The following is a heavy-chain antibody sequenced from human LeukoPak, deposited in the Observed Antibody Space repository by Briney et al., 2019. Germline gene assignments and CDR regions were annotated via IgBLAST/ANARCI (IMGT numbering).Heavy chain of an antibody. CDR1: GESVSSNSAA. J-gene: IGHJ5*02. V-gene: IGHV6-1*01. Sequence: SQTLSLTCVISGESVSSNSAAWNWIRQSPTRGLEWLGRTYYRSKWYNDYATSVKSRITINPETSKNQFSLQLNSVTPEDTAVYYCARGPRPYYFGSGSFDGLDPWGQGILVTVSS. D-gene: IGHD3-10*01. CDR3: ARGPRPYYFGSGSFDGLDP. CDR2: TYYRSKWYN.